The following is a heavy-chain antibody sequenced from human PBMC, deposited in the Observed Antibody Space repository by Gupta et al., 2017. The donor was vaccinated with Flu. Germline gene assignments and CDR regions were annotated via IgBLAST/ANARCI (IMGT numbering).Heavy chain of an antibody. J-gene: IGHJ5*02. CDR2: IYYSGST. D-gene: IGHD2-15*01. CDR1: GGSISSSSYY. CDR3: ARGLYCSGGSCYFWFDP. Sequence: QLQLQESGPGLVKPSATLTLTCTVPGGSISSSSYYWGWIRQPPGKGLEWIGSIYYSGSTYYNPSLKSRVTISVDTSKNQFSLKLSSVTAADTAVYYCARGLYCSGGSCYFWFDPWGQGTLVTVSS. V-gene: IGHV4-39*01.